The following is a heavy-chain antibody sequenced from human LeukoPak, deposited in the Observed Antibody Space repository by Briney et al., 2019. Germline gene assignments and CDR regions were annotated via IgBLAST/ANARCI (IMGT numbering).Heavy chain of an antibody. D-gene: IGHD5-24*01. CDR1: GGSISSYY. CDR3: ARGMQMGYYYYMDV. V-gene: IGHV4-4*07. J-gene: IGHJ6*03. Sequence: SETLSLTCIVSGGSISSYYWSWIRQPAGKGLEWIGRIYTSGSTNYNPSLKSRVTMSVDTSKNQFSLKLSPVTAADTAVYYCARGMQMGYYYYMDVWGNGTTVTVSS. CDR2: IYTSGST.